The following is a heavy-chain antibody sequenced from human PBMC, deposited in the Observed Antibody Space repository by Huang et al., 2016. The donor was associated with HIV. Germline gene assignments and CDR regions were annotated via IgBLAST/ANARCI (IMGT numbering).Heavy chain of an antibody. Sequence: QVQLVESGGGVVQPGRSLRLSCAAFGFTFNKFDMHWVRQAPGKGLEWVASISYDGSSKYHADSVKGRFTISRDNSKNTVYLQMNSLRGEDTAVYYCAKDGRGSGTYYDYFEYWGQGTLVTVSS. J-gene: IGHJ4*02. D-gene: IGHD1-26*01. CDR1: GFTFNKFD. V-gene: IGHV3-30*18. CDR2: ISYDGSSK. CDR3: AKDGRGSGTYYDYFEY.